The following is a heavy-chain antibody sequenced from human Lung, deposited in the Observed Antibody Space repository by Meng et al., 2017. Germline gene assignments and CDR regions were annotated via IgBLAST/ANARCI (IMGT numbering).Heavy chain of an antibody. CDR1: GYTFTTYA. CDR3: KSYANSDYFDY. D-gene: IGHD4/OR15-4a*01. J-gene: IGHJ4*02. V-gene: IGHV1-3*01. Sequence: QVQLVQSGAEVKKPGASVKVSCKASGYTFTTYAMHWVRQAPGQRLEWMGWINAGNGNTKYSQKFQGRVTITNDISASTAYMELTSLTSEDTAIYYCKSYANSDYFDYWGQGTLVTVSS. CDR2: INAGNGNT.